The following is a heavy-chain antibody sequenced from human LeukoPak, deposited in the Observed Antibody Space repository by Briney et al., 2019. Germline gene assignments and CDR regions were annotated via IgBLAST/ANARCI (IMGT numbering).Heavy chain of an antibody. D-gene: IGHD3-10*01. CDR1: GFTFSIYS. Sequence: GGSLRLSCAASGFTFSIYSMNWVRQAPGKGLEWVSYISSSSTIYYADSVKGRFTISRDNAKNSLYLQMNSLRAEDTAVYYCARDSAYYYGSGSYSGYWGQGTLVTVSS. CDR2: ISSSSTI. V-gene: IGHV3-48*01. J-gene: IGHJ4*02. CDR3: ARDSAYYYGSGSYSGY.